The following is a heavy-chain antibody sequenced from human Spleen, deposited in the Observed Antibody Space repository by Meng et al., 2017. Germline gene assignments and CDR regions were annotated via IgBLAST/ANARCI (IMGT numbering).Heavy chain of an antibody. CDR2: IEYSGST. CDR3: ARDTYYYDSSGFLLDY. D-gene: IGHD3-22*01. V-gene: IGHV4-59*01. Sequence: SDTLSLTFTVSDDSISSYYWNWIRQPPGKGLEWIGYIEYSGSTNYNPSLKSRVTISVDTSKNQFSLKLSSGTAADTAVYYCARDTYYYDSSGFLLDYWGQGTLVTVSS. CDR1: DDSISSYY. J-gene: IGHJ4*02.